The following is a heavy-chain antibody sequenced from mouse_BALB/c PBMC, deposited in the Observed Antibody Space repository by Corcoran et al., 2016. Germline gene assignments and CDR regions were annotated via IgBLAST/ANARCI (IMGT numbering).Heavy chain of an antibody. CDR3: ARSNGSSRDWFAY. J-gene: IGHJ3*01. CDR1: GYTFSTYW. V-gene: IGHV1-9*01. Sequence: QVHLQQSGAELMKPGASVKISCKATGYTFSTYWIEWVKQRPGHGLEWIGEILPGSGSTNYNEKFKGKATFTADTSSNTAYMQLNSLTSEDSAVYYCARSNGSSRDWFAYWGQGTLVTVSA. D-gene: IGHD1-1*01. CDR2: ILPGSGST.